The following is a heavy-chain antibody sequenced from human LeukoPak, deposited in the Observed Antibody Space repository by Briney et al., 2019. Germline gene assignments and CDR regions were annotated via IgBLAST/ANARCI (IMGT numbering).Heavy chain of an antibody. CDR2: MNPNSDNT. V-gene: IGHV1-8*02. D-gene: IGHD3-22*01. CDR3: ARDYYDSSGLGGIYYGMDV. J-gene: IGHJ6*02. Sequence: GASVTVSFTASGYTFTSYDINWVRQAPGQGLEWMGGMNPNSDNTGYEQKFQGRVTMTRNTSISTAYMELSSLRSEDTAVYYCARDYYDSSGLGGIYYGMDVWGQGTTVTVSS. CDR1: GYTFTSYD.